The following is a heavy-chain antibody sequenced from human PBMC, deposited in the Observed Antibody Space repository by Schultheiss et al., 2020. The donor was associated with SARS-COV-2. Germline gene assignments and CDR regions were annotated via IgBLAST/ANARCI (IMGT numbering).Heavy chain of an antibody. CDR3: TWGYFNYYGMDV. D-gene: IGHD2/OR15-2a*01. CDR2: IRSKANSYAT. Sequence: GGSLRLSCAASGFTFSSYSMNWVRQASGKGLEGVGRIRSKANSYATAYAASVKGRFTISRDDSKNTAYLQMNSLKTEDTAVYYCTWGYFNYYGMDVWGQGTTVTVSS. CDR1: GFTFSSYS. V-gene: IGHV3-73*01. J-gene: IGHJ6*02.